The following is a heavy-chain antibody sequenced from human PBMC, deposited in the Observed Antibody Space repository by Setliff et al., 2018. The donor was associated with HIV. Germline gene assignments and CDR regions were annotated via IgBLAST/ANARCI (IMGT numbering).Heavy chain of an antibody. CDR2: INHRGST. CDR3: ATLKMATIYRDFDY. Sequence: SETLSLTCAVYGGSFSGYYWSWIRQPPGKGLEWIGEINHRGSTNCNPSLKSRVSISVDTSKNQFSLRLSSVTAADTAVYYCATLKMATIYRDFDYWGQGTLVTVSS. D-gene: IGHD5-12*01. V-gene: IGHV4-34*01. J-gene: IGHJ4*02. CDR1: GGSFSGYY.